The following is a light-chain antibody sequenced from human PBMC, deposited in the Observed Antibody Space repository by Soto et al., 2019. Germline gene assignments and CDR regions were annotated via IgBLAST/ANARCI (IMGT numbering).Light chain of an antibody. CDR3: APWDDRLNGYV. V-gene: IGLV1-44*01. CDR2: NND. CDR1: SSNIGSNT. J-gene: IGLJ1*01. Sequence: QSVLTQPPSASGTPGQRVTISCSGSSSNIGSNTVNWYQQVPGTAPKLLIYNNDQRPSGVPDRFSGSKSGTSASLAISGLQSEDEADYYCAPWDDRLNGYVFATGTKLTVL.